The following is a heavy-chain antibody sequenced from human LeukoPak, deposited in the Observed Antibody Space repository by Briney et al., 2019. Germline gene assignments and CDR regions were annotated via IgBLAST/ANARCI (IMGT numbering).Heavy chain of an antibody. CDR3: ARVVVVVPAATNSWFDP. CDR2: IYYSGST. CDR1: GGSISSHY. Sequence: SETLSLTCTVSGGSISSHYWSWIRQPPGKGLEWIGYIYYSGSTNYNPSLKSRVTISVDTPKNQFSLKLSSVTAADTAVYYCARVVVVVPAATNSWFDPWGQGTLVTVSS. D-gene: IGHD2-2*01. J-gene: IGHJ5*02. V-gene: IGHV4-59*11.